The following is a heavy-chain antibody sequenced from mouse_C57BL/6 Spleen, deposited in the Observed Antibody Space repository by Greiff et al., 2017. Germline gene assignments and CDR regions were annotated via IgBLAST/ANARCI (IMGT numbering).Heavy chain of an antibody. CDR1: GYTFTSYW. Sequence: QVQLQQPGAELVKPGASVKLSCKASGYTFTSYWMHWVKQRPGQGLEWIGMIHPNSGSTNYNEKFKSKATLTVDTSSSTAYMQRSSLTSEDSAVYYCARSDYYGSHFDYWGEGNTLTVSA. CDR3: ARSDYYGSHFDY. J-gene: IGHJ2*01. CDR2: IHPNSGST. V-gene: IGHV1-64*01. D-gene: IGHD1-1*01.